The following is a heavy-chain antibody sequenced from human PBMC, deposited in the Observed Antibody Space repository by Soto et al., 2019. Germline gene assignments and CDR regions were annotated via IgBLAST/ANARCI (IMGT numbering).Heavy chain of an antibody. CDR1: GFTFSSYA. CDR3: AKEGVVVVVAATRWGRE. V-gene: IGHV3-23*01. D-gene: IGHD2-15*01. J-gene: IGHJ4*02. CDR2: ISGSGGST. Sequence: GGSLRLSCAASGFTFSSYAMSWVRQAPGKGLEWVSAISGSGGSTYYADSVKGRFTISRDNSKNTLYLQMNSLRAEDTAVYYCAKEGVVVVVAATRWGREWGQGTLVTVSS.